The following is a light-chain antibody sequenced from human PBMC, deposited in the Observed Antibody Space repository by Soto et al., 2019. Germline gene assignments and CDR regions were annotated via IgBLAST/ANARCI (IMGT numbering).Light chain of an antibody. V-gene: IGKV3-20*01. CDR2: GAS. J-gene: IGKJ4*01. Sequence: ETVLTQSPGTLSLSPGERATLSCRTSQSVRSSHLAWYQQKPGQAPRXLIYGASSRETGIPDRFSGSGSGTEFTLTISRLEPEDFAVYHCQQYSSSPLTFGGGTKVDIK. CDR1: QSVRSSH. CDR3: QQYSSSPLT.